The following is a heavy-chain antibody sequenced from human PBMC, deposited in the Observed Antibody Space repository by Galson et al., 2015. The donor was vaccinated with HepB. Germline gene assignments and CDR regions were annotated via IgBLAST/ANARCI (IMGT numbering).Heavy chain of an antibody. V-gene: IGHV1-24*01. CDR1: GYTLTELS. J-gene: IGHJ6*02. CDR3: ATGGVVVPAAITPSRTDYYGMDV. D-gene: IGHD2-2*02. Sequence: SVKVSCKVSGYTLTELSMHWVRQAPGKGLEWMGGFDPEGGETIYAQKFQGRVTMTEDTSTDTAYMELSSLRSEDTAVYYCATGGVVVPAAITPSRTDYYGMDVWGQGTTVTVSS. CDR2: FDPEGGET.